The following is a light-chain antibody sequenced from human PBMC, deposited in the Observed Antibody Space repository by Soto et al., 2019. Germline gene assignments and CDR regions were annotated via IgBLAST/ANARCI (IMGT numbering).Light chain of an antibody. Sequence: DIVLTQSPASLSLSPGERTTLSCRASQSVSSYLAWYQQKPGQAPRLLIYAASTRQTGVPARSSGSGSGTDFTLTISSLEPEDFAVYYCQKHSNWPPVTFGPGTKVDIK. V-gene: IGKV3-11*01. CDR1: QSVSSY. J-gene: IGKJ3*01. CDR2: AAS. CDR3: QKHSNWPPVT.